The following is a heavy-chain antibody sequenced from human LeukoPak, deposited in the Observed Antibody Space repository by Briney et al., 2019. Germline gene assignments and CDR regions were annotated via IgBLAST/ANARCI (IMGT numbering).Heavy chain of an antibody. Sequence: SETLSLTCTVSGGSITGYYWSWLRQPPGKGLEWIGYIYSTGSTNYNPSFRGRVTISVDTSKNQFSLNLSSVTAADTAVYYCTRRTTVTTLDYWGQGTLVTVSS. J-gene: IGHJ4*02. CDR3: TRRTTVTTLDY. CDR1: GGSITGYY. D-gene: IGHD4-17*01. V-gene: IGHV4-59*01. CDR2: IYSTGST.